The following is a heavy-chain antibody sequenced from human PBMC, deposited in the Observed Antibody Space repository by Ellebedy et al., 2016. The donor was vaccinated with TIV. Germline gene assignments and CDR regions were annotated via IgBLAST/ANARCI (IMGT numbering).Heavy chain of an antibody. Sequence: GESLKISCASSGFTCSSYWMHWVHHDLGKGLVWVSRINSDGSSTNYADSLKGRFTISRDNTKNTLYLQMNSLSADDTAVYYCARSYGGYNPFDYWGQGTLVTVSS. CDR3: ARSYGGYNPFDY. D-gene: IGHD5-12*01. V-gene: IGHV3-74*01. CDR2: INSDGSST. CDR1: GFTCSSYW. J-gene: IGHJ4*02.